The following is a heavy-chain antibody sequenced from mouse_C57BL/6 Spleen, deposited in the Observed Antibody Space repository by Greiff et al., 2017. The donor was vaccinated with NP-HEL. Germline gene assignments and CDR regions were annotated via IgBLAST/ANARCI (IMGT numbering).Heavy chain of an antibody. D-gene: IGHD1-1*01. CDR2: INPSSGYT. V-gene: IGHV1-4*01. Sequence: QVQLQQSGAELARPGASVKMSCKASGYTFTSYTMHWVKQRPGQGLEWIGYINPSSGYTKYNQKFKDKATLTADKSSSTAYMQLTSLTSEDSAVYYCARGDGSGSAWFAYGGKGTLVTVSA. CDR1: GYTFTSYT. J-gene: IGHJ3*01. CDR3: ARGDGSGSAWFAY.